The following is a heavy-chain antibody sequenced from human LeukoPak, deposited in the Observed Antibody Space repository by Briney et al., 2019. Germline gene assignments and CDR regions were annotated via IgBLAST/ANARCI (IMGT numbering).Heavy chain of an antibody. V-gene: IGHV1-2*02. Sequence: ASVKVSCKASEDTFTGYYIHWVRQAPGQGLEWMGWVNPNNGVTEYAQEFQGRVTMTRDTSLSTAHMELSRLRSDDTAVYYCATDHCTRTNCYEDYYHGMDVWGQGTTVTVSS. CDR2: VNPNNGVT. D-gene: IGHD2-2*01. CDR3: ATDHCTRTNCYEDYYHGMDV. CDR1: EDTFTGYY. J-gene: IGHJ6*02.